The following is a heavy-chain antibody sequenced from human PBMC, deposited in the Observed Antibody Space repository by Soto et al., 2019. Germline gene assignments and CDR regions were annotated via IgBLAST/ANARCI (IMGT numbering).Heavy chain of an antibody. Sequence: VSCKASGGTFSSYTISWVRQAPGQGLEWMGRIIPILGIANYAQKFQGRVTITADKSTSTAYMELSSLRSEDTAVYYCATDTIFGVVIFDYWGQGTLVTVSS. CDR1: GGTFSSYT. D-gene: IGHD3-3*01. J-gene: IGHJ4*02. CDR2: IIPILGIA. CDR3: ATDTIFGVVIFDY. V-gene: IGHV1-69*02.